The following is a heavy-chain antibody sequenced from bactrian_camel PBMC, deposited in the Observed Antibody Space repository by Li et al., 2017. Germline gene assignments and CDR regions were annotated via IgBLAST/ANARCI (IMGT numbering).Heavy chain of an antibody. CDR2: IDGDGYAT. CDR3: SGDCEYLGYGGDLIGGLY. V-gene: IGHV3S6*01. Sequence: HVQLVESGGGLVQSGGSLRLSCTVSGYTYSSDCMGWFRHAPGKEREGLVVIDGDGYATYADSVEGRFTISQDSAKNTVYLQMDSLKPEDTAMYICSGDCEYLGYGGDLIGGLYWGQGTQVTVS. J-gene: IGHJ4*01. D-gene: IGHD2*01. CDR1: GYTYSSDC.